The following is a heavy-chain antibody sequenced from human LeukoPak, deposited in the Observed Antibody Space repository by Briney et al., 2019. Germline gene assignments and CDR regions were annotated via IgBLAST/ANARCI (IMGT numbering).Heavy chain of an antibody. Sequence: GGSLRLSCAASGFTFSSYSMNWVRQAPGKGLEWVSYISSDGSTTIYADSVKGRFTISRDNAKNSLYLQMNSLRAEETAVYYCASAHSMVREVDLDYWGQGTLVTVSS. CDR3: ASAHSMVREVDLDY. CDR1: GFTFSSYS. V-gene: IGHV3-48*01. CDR2: ISSDGSTT. J-gene: IGHJ4*02. D-gene: IGHD3-10*01.